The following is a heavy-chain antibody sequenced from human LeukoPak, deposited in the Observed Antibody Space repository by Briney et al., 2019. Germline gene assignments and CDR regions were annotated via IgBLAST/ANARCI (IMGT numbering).Heavy chain of an antibody. CDR3: AREPYSSGWYGDPYFDY. J-gene: IGHJ4*02. Sequence: SETLSLTCTVSGGSISSYYWSWIRQPAGKGLEWIGRIYTSGSTNYNPSLKSRVTMSVDTSKNQFSPKLSSVTAADTAVYYCAREPYSSGWYGDPYFDYWGQGTLVTVSS. CDR2: IYTSGST. D-gene: IGHD6-19*01. V-gene: IGHV4-4*07. CDR1: GGSISSYY.